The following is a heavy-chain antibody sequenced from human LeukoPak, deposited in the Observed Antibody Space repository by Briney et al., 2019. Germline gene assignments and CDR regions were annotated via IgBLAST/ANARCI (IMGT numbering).Heavy chain of an antibody. D-gene: IGHD3-22*01. V-gene: IGHV1-69-2*01. Sequence: ASVKVSCKASGYTFTDYYIYWVQQAPGKGLEWMGRLDPEDGKTIYAKKFKGRVTLTADTSTDTAYMELSSLRSEDTAMFYCATKRDTRGYDYWGQGTLVTVSS. CDR1: GYTFTDYY. CDR2: LDPEDGKT. J-gene: IGHJ4*02. CDR3: ATKRDTRGYDY.